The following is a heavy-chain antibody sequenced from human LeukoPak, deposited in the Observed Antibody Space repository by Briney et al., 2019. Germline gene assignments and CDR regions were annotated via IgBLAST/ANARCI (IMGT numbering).Heavy chain of an antibody. CDR1: GYTFTSYD. CDR3: ARERHITIFGVVIRRWFDP. V-gene: IGHV1-8*01. CDR2: MNPNSGNT. D-gene: IGHD3-3*01. J-gene: IGHJ5*02. Sequence: ASVKVSCKASGYTFTSYDINWVRQATGQGLEWMGWMNPNSGNTGYAQKFRGRVTMTRNTSISTAYMELSSLRSEDTAVYYCARERHITIFGVVIRRWFDPWGQGTLVTVSS.